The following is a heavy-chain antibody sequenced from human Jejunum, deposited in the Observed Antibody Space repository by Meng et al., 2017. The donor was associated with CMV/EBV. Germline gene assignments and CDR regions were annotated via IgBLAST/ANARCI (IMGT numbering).Heavy chain of an antibody. CDR1: ISSYY. Sequence: ISSYYWSWIRQPPGKGLEWIGSIYYSGSTNYNPSLKSRVTISVDTSKNQFSLKLSSVTAADTAVYYCARVPAELGSSSSWYYFDYWGQGTLVTVSS. V-gene: IGHV4-59*01. D-gene: IGHD6-13*01. CDR2: IYYSGST. J-gene: IGHJ4*02. CDR3: ARVPAELGSSSSWYYFDY.